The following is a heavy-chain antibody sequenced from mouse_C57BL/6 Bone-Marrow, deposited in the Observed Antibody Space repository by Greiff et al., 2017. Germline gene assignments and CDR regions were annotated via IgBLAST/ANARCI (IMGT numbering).Heavy chain of an antibody. D-gene: IGHD3-2*02. J-gene: IGHJ4*01. V-gene: IGHV1-81*01. CDR1: GYTFTSSG. CDR3: AREGRGSEAMDY. CDR2: IYPRSGNT. Sequence: QVQLQQSGAELARPGASVKLSCKASGYTFTSSGISWVKQRTGQGLEWIGEIYPRSGNTYYNEKFKGKATLTADKSSSTAYMELRSLTSEDSAVYFCAREGRGSEAMDYWGQGTSVTVSS.